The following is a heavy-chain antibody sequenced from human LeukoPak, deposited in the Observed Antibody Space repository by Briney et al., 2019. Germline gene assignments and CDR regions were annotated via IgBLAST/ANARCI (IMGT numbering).Heavy chain of an antibody. D-gene: IGHD3-10*01. J-gene: IGHJ5*02. CDR3: ARVKVAKFGEGYWFDP. CDR1: GYTFTSYA. CDR2: ISAYNGNT. Sequence: ASVKVSCKASGYTFTSYAMNWVRQAPGQGLEWMGWISAYNGNTNYAQKLQGRVTMTTDTSTSTAYMELRSLRSDDTAVYYCARVKVAKFGEGYWFDPWGQGTLVTVSS. V-gene: IGHV1-18*01.